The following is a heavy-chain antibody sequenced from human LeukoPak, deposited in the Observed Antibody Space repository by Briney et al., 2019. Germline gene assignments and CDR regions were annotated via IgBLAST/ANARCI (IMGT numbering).Heavy chain of an antibody. CDR1: GYSFTTYW. V-gene: IGHV5-51*01. J-gene: IGHJ4*02. Sequence: GESLRISCKASGYSFTTYWIGWVRQMPGKGLEWMGIIYPGDSDTSYSPSFQGQVTISADKSLSTAYLQWSSLKASDTAMYYCARSNAPSLGGFDYWGQGTLVTVSS. CDR2: IYPGDSDT. D-gene: IGHD3-10*01. CDR3: ARSNAPSLGGFDY.